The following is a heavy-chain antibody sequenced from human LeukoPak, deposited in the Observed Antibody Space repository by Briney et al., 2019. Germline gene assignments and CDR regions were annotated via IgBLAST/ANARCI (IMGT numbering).Heavy chain of an antibody. CDR1: GFTFSTYK. Sequence: GGSLRLSCAASGFTFSTYKMNWVRQAPGKGLEWVSYISSSSSTTYYADSVKGRFTISRDNAKNSVYLQMNSLIDEDTAVYYCARDRTGGGWVFRPYFFDYWGQGTLVTVSS. D-gene: IGHD2/OR15-2a*01. J-gene: IGHJ4*02. V-gene: IGHV3-48*03. CDR3: ARDRTGGGWVFRPYFFDY. CDR2: ISSSSSTT.